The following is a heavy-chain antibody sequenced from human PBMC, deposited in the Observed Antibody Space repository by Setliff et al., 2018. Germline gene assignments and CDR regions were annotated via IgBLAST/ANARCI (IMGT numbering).Heavy chain of an antibody. CDR1: GYIFTYYA. CDR2: INAGNGNT. CDR3: ASSRDYNFWSGYYSPLDY. J-gene: IGHJ4*02. D-gene: IGHD3-3*01. Sequence: ASVKVSCKASGYIFTYYAIHWVRQAPGQRLEWMGWINAGNGNTKYSQKFQGRVTITADESTSTAYMELSSLRSEDTAVYYCASSRDYNFWSGYYSPLDYWGQGTLVTVSS. V-gene: IGHV1-3*01.